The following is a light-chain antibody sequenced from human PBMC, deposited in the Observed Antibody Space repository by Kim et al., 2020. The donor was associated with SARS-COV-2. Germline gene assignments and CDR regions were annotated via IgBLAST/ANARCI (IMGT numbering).Light chain of an antibody. V-gene: IGLV3-19*01. CDR2: GKN. CDR1: SLRSYY. CDR3: NSRDSNDNVV. Sequence: ALGQTVRITIQGDSLRSYYATWYQQKPGQAPILVIYGKNNRPSGIPDRFSGSSSGNTASLTITGTQASDEADYYCNSRDSNDNVVFGGGTKLTVL. J-gene: IGLJ2*01.